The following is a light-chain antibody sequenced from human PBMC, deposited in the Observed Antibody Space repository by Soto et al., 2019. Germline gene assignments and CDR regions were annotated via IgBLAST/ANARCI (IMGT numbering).Light chain of an antibody. J-gene: IGLJ1*01. V-gene: IGLV2-11*01. Sequence: QSALTQLRSVSGSPGQSVTMSCTGSSSDVGGYDYVSWYQQHPGTAPKLMIYDVSKRPSGVPDRFSGSQSGNTAFLTISGLQAEDEADYYCCSYGGSYSVFGTGTKVTVL. CDR3: CSYGGSYSV. CDR2: DVS. CDR1: SSDVGGYDY.